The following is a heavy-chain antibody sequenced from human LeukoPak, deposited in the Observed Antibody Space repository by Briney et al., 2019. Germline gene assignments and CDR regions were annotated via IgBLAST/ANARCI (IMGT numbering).Heavy chain of an antibody. Sequence: SETLSLTCTVSGGSISSGSYYWSWIRQPAGKGLEWIGRIYTSGSTNYNPSLKSRVAISVDTSKNQFSLKLSCVTAADTAVYYCARRGRAVAGTFRTNWFDPWGQGTLVTVSS. CDR1: GGSISSGSYY. D-gene: IGHD6-19*01. CDR2: IYTSGST. CDR3: ARRGRAVAGTFRTNWFDP. J-gene: IGHJ5*02. V-gene: IGHV4-61*02.